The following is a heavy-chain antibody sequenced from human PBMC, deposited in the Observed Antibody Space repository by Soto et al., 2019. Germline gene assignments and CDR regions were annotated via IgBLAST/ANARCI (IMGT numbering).Heavy chain of an antibody. J-gene: IGHJ6*02. Sequence: QVQLVQSGTEVKTPGSSVKVSCKASGGSFSKFAINWVRQAPGQGLEWRGGIIPTLGTTDYAHKFQGRVTITADEATRTAYMELSGLRSEDTAVYYCARDDATHCGDDCYRYFYYGMDVWGQGTTVTVSS. CDR2: IIPTLGTT. D-gene: IGHD2-21*02. CDR1: GGSFSKFA. CDR3: ARDDATHCGDDCYRYFYYGMDV. V-gene: IGHV1-69*01.